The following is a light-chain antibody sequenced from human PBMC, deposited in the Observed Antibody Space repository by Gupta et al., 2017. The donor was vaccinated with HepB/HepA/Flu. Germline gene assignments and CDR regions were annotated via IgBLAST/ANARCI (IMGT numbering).Light chain of an antibody. Sequence: QSALTQPASLSGSPGPSLTISCTGTSIDFGGYNYVSWYQQYPGKVPKLLIYAVSYRPSGISNRFSGSKSGNTASLTISGLQAEDEADYYCSSYTSTSTVFGGGTKVTVL. V-gene: IGLV2-14*01. CDR1: SIDFGGYNY. J-gene: IGLJ3*02. CDR3: SSYTSTSTV. CDR2: AVS.